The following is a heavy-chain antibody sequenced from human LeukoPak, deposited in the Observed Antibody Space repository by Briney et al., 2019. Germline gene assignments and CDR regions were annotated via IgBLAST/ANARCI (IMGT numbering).Heavy chain of an antibody. CDR1: GGSISSYY. J-gene: IGHJ4*02. V-gene: IGHV4-59*01. CDR2: IYYSGST. Sequence: SETLSLTCTVSGGSISSYYWSWIRQPPGKGLDWIGYIYYSGSTNYNPSLKSRVTISVDTSKNQFSLKLSSVTAADTAVYYCARHCTNGVCYAGTFDYWGQGTLVTVSS. CDR3: ARHCTNGVCYAGTFDY. D-gene: IGHD2-8*01.